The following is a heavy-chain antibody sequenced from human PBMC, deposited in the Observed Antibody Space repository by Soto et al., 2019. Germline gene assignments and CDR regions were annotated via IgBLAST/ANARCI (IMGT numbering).Heavy chain of an antibody. Sequence: ASVKVSCKAPAHTFTSYCIHWVRQAPGHGLEWMGIINPNGGSTRFAQTFQGRITMTTDTSTSTVYMELRSLRSEDTAVYYCVRDRYSSSGWFDPWGQGTPVTVS. CDR2: INPNGGST. CDR3: VRDRYSSSGWFDP. CDR1: AHTFTSYC. V-gene: IGHV1-46*01. D-gene: IGHD3-10*01. J-gene: IGHJ5*02.